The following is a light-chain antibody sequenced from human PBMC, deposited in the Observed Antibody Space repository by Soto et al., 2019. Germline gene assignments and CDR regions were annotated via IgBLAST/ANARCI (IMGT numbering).Light chain of an antibody. Sequence: DIQLTQSPSSLSASVGDRGTITCRASQGINDYLAWYQQKPGEVPNLLIYAASTLQSGVPSRFSGSGSGTLFTLTISGLQPEDVATYCCQKYNKAPFTFGQGTRLEIK. CDR2: AAS. J-gene: IGKJ5*01. CDR3: QKYNKAPFT. CDR1: QGINDY. V-gene: IGKV1-27*01.